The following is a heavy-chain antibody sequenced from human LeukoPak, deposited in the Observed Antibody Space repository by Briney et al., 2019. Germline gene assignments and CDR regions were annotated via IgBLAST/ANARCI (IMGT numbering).Heavy chain of an antibody. CDR2: INPSSGGT. J-gene: IGHJ4*02. CDR1: GYTFTGYY. D-gene: IGHD4-11*01. CDR3: ARVSIQSRAGDY. V-gene: IGHV1-2*02. Sequence: ASVKVSCKASGYTFTGYYIHWVRQAPGQGLEWMGWINPSSGGTNYAQKFQGRVTMTRDTSISTAYMELRRLTSDDTAVYYCARVSIQSRAGDYWGQGTLVTVSS.